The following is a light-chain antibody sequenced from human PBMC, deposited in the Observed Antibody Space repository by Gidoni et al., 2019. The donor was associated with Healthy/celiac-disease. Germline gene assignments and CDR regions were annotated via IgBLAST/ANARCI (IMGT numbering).Light chain of an antibody. J-gene: IGKJ2*01. CDR2: GAS. CDR3: QKYGSSPPYT. V-gene: IGKV3-20*01. Sequence: EIVLTQPPATLSLSPGERATLSCRASQSVSSSYLAWYQQKPGQAPRLLIYGASSRATGSPDRCSGSGSGTDFTLTISRLEPEDFAVYYCQKYGSSPPYTFGQGTKLEIK. CDR1: QSVSSSY.